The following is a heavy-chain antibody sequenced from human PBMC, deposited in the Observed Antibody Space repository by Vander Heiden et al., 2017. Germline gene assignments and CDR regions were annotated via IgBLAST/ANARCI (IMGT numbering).Heavy chain of an antibody. CDR1: GFTFSSFG. CDR2: IWYDASNK. Sequence: QVQLVESGGGVVQPGRSLRLSCAALGFTFSSFGMHWVRQAPGKGLEWLAVIWYDASNKYYADSVKGRFTISRDNSKNTLYLQMNSLRAEDTAVYYCVRGGDAFDIWGQGTMVTVSS. V-gene: IGHV3-33*01. CDR3: VRGGDAFDI. J-gene: IGHJ3*02.